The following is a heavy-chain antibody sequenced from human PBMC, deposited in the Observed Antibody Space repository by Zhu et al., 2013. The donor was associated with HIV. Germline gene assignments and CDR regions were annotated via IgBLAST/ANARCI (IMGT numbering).Heavy chain of an antibody. V-gene: IGHV3-30*03. CDR2: ISYDGSNK. D-gene: IGHD5-12*01. Sequence: VQLAESGGGVVQPGRSLRLSCAASGFTFSSYGMHWVRQAPGKGLEWVAVISYDGSNKYYADSVKGRFTIPRDNSKNTLYLQMNSLRAEDTAVYYCARGPRRIQFGYRKEVSDAFDIWGQGTMVTVSS. J-gene: IGHJ3*02. CDR3: ARGPRRIQFGYRKEVSDAFDI. CDR1: GFTFSSYG.